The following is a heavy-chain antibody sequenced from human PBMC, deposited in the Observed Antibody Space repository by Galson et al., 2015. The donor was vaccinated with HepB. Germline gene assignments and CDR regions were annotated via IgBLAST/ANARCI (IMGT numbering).Heavy chain of an antibody. J-gene: IGHJ4*02. CDR3: ARSVFGVAGRYFDS. CDR1: DDSIRSHS. D-gene: IGHD3-3*01. CDR2: IFSTGRS. Sequence: TLSLTCTVSDDSIRSHSWTWIRQPPGKGLEYIGYIFSTGRSNYNPSLKSRVTMSVDTSKNQFSLRLSSVTAADTAVYYCARSVFGVAGRYFDSWGQGTLVTVSS. V-gene: IGHV4-59*08.